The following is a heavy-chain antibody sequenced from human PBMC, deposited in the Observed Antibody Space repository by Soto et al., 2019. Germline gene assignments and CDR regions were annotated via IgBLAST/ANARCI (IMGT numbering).Heavy chain of an antibody. V-gene: IGHV3-23*01. D-gene: IGHD2-21*01. J-gene: IGHJ4*02. CDR2: ISGSGGST. CDR1: GFAFSSSA. CDR3: AREGSRVIPGDY. Sequence: PGGSLRLSCAASGFAFSSSAMSWVRQAPGKGLEWVSAISGSGGSTYYADSVKGRFAISRDNSKNTLYLQMNSLRAEDTAVYFCAREGSRVIPGDYWGQGTLVTVSS.